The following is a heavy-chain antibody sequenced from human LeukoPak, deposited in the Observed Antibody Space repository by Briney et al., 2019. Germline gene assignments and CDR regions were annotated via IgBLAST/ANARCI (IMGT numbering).Heavy chain of an antibody. Sequence: PGRSLRLSCAASGFTFDDYAMHWVRQAPGKGLEWVSGITWNRDNIGYGDSVKGRFIISRDNVKNALYLQMNSLRPEDTALYYCAKDLSSAITSALVLDVWGQGTTVIVSS. CDR3: AKDLSSAITSALVLDV. J-gene: IGHJ6*02. D-gene: IGHD3-22*01. V-gene: IGHV3-9*01. CDR2: ITWNRDNI. CDR1: GFTFDDYA.